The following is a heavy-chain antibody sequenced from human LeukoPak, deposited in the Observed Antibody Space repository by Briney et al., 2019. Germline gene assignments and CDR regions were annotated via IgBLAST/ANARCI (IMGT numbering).Heavy chain of an antibody. Sequence: SETLSLTCTVSGYSISSGYYWGWIRQPPGKGLEWIGSIYHSGSTYYNPSLKSRVTISVDTSKNQFSLKLSSVTAADTAVYYCARASYCTNGVCYSFDYWGQGTLVTVSS. V-gene: IGHV4-38-2*02. J-gene: IGHJ4*02. CDR3: ARASYCTNGVCYSFDY. D-gene: IGHD2-8*01. CDR2: IYHSGST. CDR1: GYSISSGYY.